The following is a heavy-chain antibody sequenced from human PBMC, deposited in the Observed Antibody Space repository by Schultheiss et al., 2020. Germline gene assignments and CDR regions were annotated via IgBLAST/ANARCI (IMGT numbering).Heavy chain of an antibody. CDR2: INPNSGGT. V-gene: IGHV1-2*06. J-gene: IGHJ6*03. CDR1: GYTFIGYY. Sequence: ASVKVSCKASGYTFIGYYLHWVRQAPGQGLEWMGRINPNSGGTNYAHKFQGRVTMTSDTSISTAYMELSRLTSDDTAVYYCAREFGAGATHYYYMDVWGKGTTVTVSS. CDR3: AREFGAGATHYYYMDV. D-gene: IGHD3-10*01.